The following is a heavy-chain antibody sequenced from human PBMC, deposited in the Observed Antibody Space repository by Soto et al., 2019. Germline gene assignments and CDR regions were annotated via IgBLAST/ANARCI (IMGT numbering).Heavy chain of an antibody. CDR3: AKDKMVRGVIRAGYGMDV. CDR1: GFTFSSDC. CDR2: ISSSSSYI. V-gene: IGHV3-21*04. Sequence: SGGSLRLSCAASGFTFSSDCMNWVRQAPGKGLEWVSSISSSSSYIYYADSVKGRFTIPRDNAKNSLYQQMNSRRAEETALYYCAKDKMVRGVIRAGYGMDVWGQGTTVTVSS. D-gene: IGHD3-10*01. J-gene: IGHJ6*02.